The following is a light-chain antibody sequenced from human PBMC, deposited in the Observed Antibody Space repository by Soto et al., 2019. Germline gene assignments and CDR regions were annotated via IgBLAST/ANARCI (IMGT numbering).Light chain of an antibody. V-gene: IGKV1-5*03. CDR2: KAS. CDR1: QNINRW. Sequence: DIQMTQSPSTLSASVGDRVTITCRASQNINRWLAWYQQRPGKAPNLLIHKASTLEVGVPSRFSGSASGTEFTLTISSLQPDDFAVYFCLQYNVYPLSFGGGTEVEIK. CDR3: LQYNVYPLS. J-gene: IGKJ4*01.